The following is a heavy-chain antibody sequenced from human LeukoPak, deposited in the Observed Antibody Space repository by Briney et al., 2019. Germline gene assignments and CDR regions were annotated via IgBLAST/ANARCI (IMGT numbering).Heavy chain of an antibody. J-gene: IGHJ3*02. CDR2: ISSSSGYI. Sequence: GGSLRLSCAASGFTFSSYNMNWVRQAPGKGLEWVSSISSSSGYIYYADSVMGRFTISRDNAENSLYLQMNSLRAEDTAVYYCARIGVDAFDIWGQGTMVTVSS. V-gene: IGHV3-21*01. CDR3: ARIGVDAFDI. CDR1: GFTFSSYN.